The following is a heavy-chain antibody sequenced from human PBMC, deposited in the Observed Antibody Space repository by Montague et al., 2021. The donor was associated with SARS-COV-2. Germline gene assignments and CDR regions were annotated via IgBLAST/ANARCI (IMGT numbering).Heavy chain of an antibody. J-gene: IGHJ6*02. V-gene: IGHV4-39*07. D-gene: IGHD3-10*01. CDR1: GGSIRSSSHF. CDR2: ISYSGST. CDR3: GLGRGFAVGNHYYYSYGLDV. Sequence: SETLSLTCTVSGGSIRSSSHFWGWFRQPPGQRLEWIGTISYSGSTYYSPSLKSRVIISGDTSKNQFSLNLRSVTAADTAVYFCGLGRGFAVGNHYYYSYGLDVWGQGTTGTGSS.